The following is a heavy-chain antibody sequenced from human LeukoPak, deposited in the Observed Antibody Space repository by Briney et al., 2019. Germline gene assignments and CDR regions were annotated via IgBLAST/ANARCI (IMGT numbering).Heavy chain of an antibody. D-gene: IGHD6-6*01. CDR1: GFTFSTYS. J-gene: IGHJ4*02. CDR3: AGEGDSSSSDY. Sequence: QAGGSLRLSCAASGFTFSTYSMNWVRQAPGKGLEWVSYISGSGSTIYYADSVKGRFTISRDNAKNSLYLQMNSLRAEDTAVYYCAGEGDSSSSDYWGQGILVTVSS. CDR2: ISGSGSTI. V-gene: IGHV3-48*04.